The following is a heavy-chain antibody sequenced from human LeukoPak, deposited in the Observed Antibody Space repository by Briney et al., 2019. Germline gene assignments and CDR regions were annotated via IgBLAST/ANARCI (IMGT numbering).Heavy chain of an antibody. CDR3: ARAYGGNSDYYYYYGMDV. J-gene: IGHJ6*02. CDR1: GFTVSSNY. CDR2: IYSGGST. Sequence: GGSLRLSCAASGFTVSSNYMSWVRQAPGKGLEWVSVIYSGGSTYYADSVKGRFTISRDNSKNTLYLQMNSLRAEDTAVYYCARAYGGNSDYYYYYGMDVWGQGTTVTVSS. D-gene: IGHD4-23*01. V-gene: IGHV3-53*01.